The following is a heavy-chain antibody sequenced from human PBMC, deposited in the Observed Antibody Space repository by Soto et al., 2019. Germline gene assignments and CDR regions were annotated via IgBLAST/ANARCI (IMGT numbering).Heavy chain of an antibody. CDR1: GFTFSIYD. CDR2: IETTGDT. D-gene: IGHD6-13*01. CDR3: AKPDGSSDAFDI. Sequence: EVQLVESGGGLVQPGGSLRLSCAASGFTFSIYDMHWVRQAPGKGLEWVSTIETTGDTYYPASVKGRFTVSRENAKNSLYLQMSSLRAWDTAVYYCAKPDGSSDAFDIWGQGTMVTVSS. V-gene: IGHV3-13*01. J-gene: IGHJ3*02.